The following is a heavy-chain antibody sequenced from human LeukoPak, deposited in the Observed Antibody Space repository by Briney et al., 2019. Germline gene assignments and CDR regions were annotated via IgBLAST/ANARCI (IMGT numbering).Heavy chain of an antibody. CDR3: AGRYLAKWFDP. Sequence: SETLSLTCTVSGGSISSSYWSWIRQPPGKELECIGYISNSGSTNYNPSLKSRGTISIDKSKNQFSLQLSSVTRADTAVYYCAGRYLAKWFDPWGQGTLVTVSS. D-gene: IGHD2-21*01. V-gene: IGHV4-59*01. J-gene: IGHJ5*02. CDR2: ISNSGST. CDR1: GGSISSSY.